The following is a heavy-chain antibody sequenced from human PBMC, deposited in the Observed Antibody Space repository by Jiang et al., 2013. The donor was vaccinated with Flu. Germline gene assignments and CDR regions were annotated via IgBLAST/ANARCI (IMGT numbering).Heavy chain of an antibody. D-gene: IGHD2-2*01. J-gene: IGHJ4*02. CDR3: ARDRGSTRWLEPIDY. V-gene: IGHV1-18*04. CDR1: GYTFTSYG. CDR2: ISAYNGDT. Sequence: EVKKPWASLKVSCTASGYTFTSYGISWVRQAPGQGLEWMAWISAYNGDTKYAQKFQGRVTMTTDTPTSTAYMELRSLISDDTAVYYCARDRGSTRWLEPIDYWGQGSLVTVSS.